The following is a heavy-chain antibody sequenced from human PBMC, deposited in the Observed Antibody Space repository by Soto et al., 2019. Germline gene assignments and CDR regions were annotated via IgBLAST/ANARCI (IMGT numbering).Heavy chain of an antibody. Sequence: QVQLQQWGAGVLKPSETLSLTCAVYGESLSGYYWCWIRQTPGKGPEWIGEINHSGGTDYNPSLKSRVTVSSDSPKNPLSLMVNSVTAADTAVYYCPVRNCYSSGIDYWGQGTLVTVSS. CDR2: INHSGGT. D-gene: IGHD2-21*01. CDR1: GESLSGYY. V-gene: IGHV4-34*01. J-gene: IGHJ4*02. CDR3: PVRNCYSSGIDY.